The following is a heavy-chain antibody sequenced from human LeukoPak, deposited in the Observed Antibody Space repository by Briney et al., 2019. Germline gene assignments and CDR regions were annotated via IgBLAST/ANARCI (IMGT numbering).Heavy chain of an antibody. D-gene: IGHD3-10*01. J-gene: IGHJ4*02. CDR1: GASISSTSYY. Sequence: SETLSLTCSVSGASISSTSYYWGWIRRPPGKGLEWIGSISCSGTTFYSPSFESPVTISADTSKNQFSLKLSSVTATDTAVYYCARIGVRSVIIFGVFDYWGQGIRVTVSS. CDR2: ISCSGTT. CDR3: ARIGVRSVIIFGVFDY. V-gene: IGHV4-39*07.